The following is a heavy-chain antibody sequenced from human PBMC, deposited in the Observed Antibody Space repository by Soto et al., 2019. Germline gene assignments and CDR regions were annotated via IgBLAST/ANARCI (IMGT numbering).Heavy chain of an antibody. CDR2: IIPIFGTA. V-gene: IGHV1-69*01. CDR3: AGAPSLIAARPDYYYYGMDV. Sequence: QVQLVQSGAEVKKPGSSVKVSCKASRGTFSSYAISWVRQAPGQGLEWMGGIIPIFGTANYAQKFQGRVTITADESTSTAYMELSSLRSEDTAVYYCAGAPSLIAARPDYYYYGMDVWGQGTTVTVSS. J-gene: IGHJ6*02. D-gene: IGHD6-6*01. CDR1: RGTFSSYA.